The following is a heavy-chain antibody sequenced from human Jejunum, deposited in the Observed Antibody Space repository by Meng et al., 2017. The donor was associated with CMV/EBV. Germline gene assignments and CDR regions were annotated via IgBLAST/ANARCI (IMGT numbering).Heavy chain of an antibody. CDR1: GCSLSINSYY. CDR2: IYYSGNT. D-gene: IGHD1-26*01. V-gene: IGHV4-39*07. CDR3: ARTRLMRSYCDY. J-gene: IGHJ4*02. Sequence: SGCSLSINSYYWCWIRQPPGKGLEWIGNIYYSGNTYYNPSLKSRVTTSVDMSKNQFSLKLSSVTAADTAVYYCARTRLMRSYCDYWGQGTLVTVSS.